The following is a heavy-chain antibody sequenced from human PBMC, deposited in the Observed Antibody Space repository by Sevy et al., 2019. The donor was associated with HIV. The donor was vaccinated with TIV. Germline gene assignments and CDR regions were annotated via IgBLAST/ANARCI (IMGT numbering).Heavy chain of an antibody. CDR1: GFTFDDYA. CDR2: ITRNSYEAYGGTT. V-gene: IGHV3-49*03. CDR3: ARGLATADTPEYYFDS. Sequence: GGSLRLSCTTSGFTFDDYAMSWFRQASGKGLEWVAFITRNSYEAYGGTTHYAASVIGRFIISRDDSKTIAYLQMNSLKSEDTAVYYCARGLATADTPEYYFDSWGQGTLVTVSS. D-gene: IGHD5-12*01. J-gene: IGHJ4*02.